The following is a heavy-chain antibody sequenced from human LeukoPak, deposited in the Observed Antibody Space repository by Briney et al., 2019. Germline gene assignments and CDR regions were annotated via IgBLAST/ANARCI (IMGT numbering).Heavy chain of an antibody. V-gene: IGHV3-30-3*01. J-gene: IGHJ4*02. CDR2: ISYDGSNK. Sequence: QPGRSLRLSCAGSGFTFSSYAMHWVRQAPGKGLEWVAVISYDGSNKYYADSVKGRFTISRDNSKNTLYLQMNSLRAEDTAVYYCARDDGSGTESIWGQGTLDTVSS. CDR1: GFTFSSYA. D-gene: IGHD3-10*01. CDR3: ARDDGSGTESI.